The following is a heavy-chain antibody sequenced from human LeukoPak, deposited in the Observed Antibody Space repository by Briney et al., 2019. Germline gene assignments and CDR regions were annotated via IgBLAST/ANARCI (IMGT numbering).Heavy chain of an antibody. J-gene: IGHJ4*02. V-gene: IGHV3-33*01. CDR1: GFTFSSYG. CDR3: ASYSSGWYEPDY. Sequence: GGSLRLSCAASGFTFSSYGMHWVRQAPGKGLEWVAVIWYDGSNKYYADVVKGRFTISRDNSKSTLYLQMNSLRAEDTAVYYCASYSSGWYEPDYWGQGTLVTVSS. CDR2: IWYDGSNK. D-gene: IGHD6-19*01.